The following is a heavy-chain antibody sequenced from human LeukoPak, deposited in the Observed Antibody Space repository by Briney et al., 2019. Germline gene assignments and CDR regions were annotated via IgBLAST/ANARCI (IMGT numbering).Heavy chain of an antibody. J-gene: IGHJ4*02. V-gene: IGHV3-23*01. Sequence: GGSLRLSCAASGFTFDNYAMTWVRKAPGRGLECVSGISGSGSNTYQADSVKGRFTISRDNSKNTLYLQMNSLRAEDTAVYYCAHSGYSYGYGGYWGQGTLVTVSS. CDR1: GFTFDNYA. D-gene: IGHD5-18*01. CDR3: AHSGYSYGYGGY. CDR2: ISGSGSNT.